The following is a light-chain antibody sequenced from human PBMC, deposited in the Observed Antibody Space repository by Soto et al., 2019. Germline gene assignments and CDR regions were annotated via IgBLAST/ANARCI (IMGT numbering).Light chain of an antibody. CDR1: QSISSW. CDR2: DAS. V-gene: IGKV1-5*01. J-gene: IGKJ1*01. Sequence: DMQMTQSPSTLSASVGDRVTITCRASQSISSWLAWYQQKPGKAPKLLIYDASSLESGVPSMFSGSGSGTEFTLTISSLQSDDFATYYCQQYNSYSWTFGQGTKVEIK. CDR3: QQYNSYSWT.